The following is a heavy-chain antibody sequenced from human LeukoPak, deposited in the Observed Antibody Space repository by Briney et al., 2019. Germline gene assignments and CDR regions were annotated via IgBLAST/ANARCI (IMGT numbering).Heavy chain of an antibody. V-gene: IGHV3-48*02. Sequence: GGSLRLSCAASGFSFSSYSMNWVRQAPGQGLEWVSYIRSSSSTIYYADSVKGRFTISRDNAKNSLYLQMNSLREEDTAVYYCARAGSHYYGSGSGFYFDYWGQGTLVTVSS. D-gene: IGHD3-10*01. CDR1: GFSFSSYS. CDR3: ARAGSHYYGSGSGFYFDY. J-gene: IGHJ4*02. CDR2: IRSSSSTI.